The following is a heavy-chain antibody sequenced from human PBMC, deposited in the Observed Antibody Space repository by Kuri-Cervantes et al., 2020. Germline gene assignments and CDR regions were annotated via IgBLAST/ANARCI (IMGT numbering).Heavy chain of an antibody. D-gene: IGHD6-19*01. CDR3: VRVGSDSGWAFDY. CDR2: MNSGGVII. J-gene: IGHJ4*02. CDR1: GFTFNNYA. V-gene: IGHV3-48*01. Sequence: GGSLRLSCAASGFTFNNYAMTWVRQAPGKGLEWVSYMNSGGVIIYYADSVKGRFTIFRDNAKNSLYLQMNSLTGEDTAVYYCVRVGSDSGWAFDYWGQGTLVTVSS.